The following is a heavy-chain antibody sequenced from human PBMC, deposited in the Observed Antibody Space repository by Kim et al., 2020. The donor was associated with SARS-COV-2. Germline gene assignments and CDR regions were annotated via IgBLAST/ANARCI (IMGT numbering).Heavy chain of an antibody. CDR3: AREAGYYDSSGYSDY. V-gene: IGHV1-69*04. CDR2: IIPILGIA. D-gene: IGHD3-22*01. CDR1: GGTFSSYA. Sequence: SVKVSCKASGGTFSSYAISWVRQAPGQGLEWMGRIIPILGIANYAQKFQGRVTITADKSTSTAYMELSSLRSEDTAVYYCAREAGYYDSSGYSDYWGQGTLVTVSS. J-gene: IGHJ4*02.